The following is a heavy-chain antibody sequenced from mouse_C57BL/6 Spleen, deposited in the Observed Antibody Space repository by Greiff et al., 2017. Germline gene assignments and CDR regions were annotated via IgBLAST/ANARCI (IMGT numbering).Heavy chain of an antibody. CDR3: ARRGLLRYYAMDY. CDR2: ISSGSSTI. D-gene: IGHD1-1*01. CDR1: GFTFSDYG. Sequence: EVKLVESGGGLVKPGGSLKLSCAASGFTFSDYGMHWVRQAPEKGLEWVAYISSGSSTIYYADTVKGRFTISRDNAKNTLFLQMTSLRSEETAMYYCARRGLLRYYAMDYWGQGTSVTVSS. J-gene: IGHJ4*01. V-gene: IGHV5-17*01.